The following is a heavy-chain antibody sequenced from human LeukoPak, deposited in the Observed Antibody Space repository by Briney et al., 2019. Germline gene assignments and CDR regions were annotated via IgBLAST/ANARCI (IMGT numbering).Heavy chain of an antibody. CDR2: IKTDGRTT. CDR1: GMTFSNHW. Sequence: GGSLRLSCAASGMTFSNHWMHWVLQAPGKGLVWVSLIKTDGRTTIYADSVKGRFTISRDNSKSTLYLQMNSLRAEDTAIYYCTTGPSYGYEWWGQGTVVTVTS. V-gene: IGHV3-74*01. J-gene: IGHJ4*02. CDR3: TTGPSYGYEW. D-gene: IGHD3-16*01.